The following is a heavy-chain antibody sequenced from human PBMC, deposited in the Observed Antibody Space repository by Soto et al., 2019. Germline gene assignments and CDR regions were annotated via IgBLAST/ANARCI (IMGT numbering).Heavy chain of an antibody. CDR3: ARHPQRFGEFNWYFDL. J-gene: IGHJ2*01. CDR2: IYPGDSDT. CDR1: GYSFTSYW. V-gene: IGHV5-51*01. Sequence: EVQLVQSGAEVKKPGESLKISCKGSGYSFTSYWIGWVRQMPGKGLEWMGIIYPGDSDTRYSPSFQGQVTISADKSISTAYLQWSSLKASDTAMYYCARHPQRFGEFNWYFDLWGRGTLVTVSS. D-gene: IGHD3-10*01.